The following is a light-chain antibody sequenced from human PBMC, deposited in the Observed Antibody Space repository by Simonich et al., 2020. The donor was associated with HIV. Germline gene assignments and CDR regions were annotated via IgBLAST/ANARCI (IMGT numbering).Light chain of an antibody. Sequence: DIVMTQSPDSLAVSLGARATINRKSSQSVLNSSNNKNYLAWYQQKPGQPPNLLIYWASTREAVVPDRFSGSGSGTDFTLTISSLQAEDVAVYYCQQYYSTPRTFGQGTKLEIK. CDR3: QQYYSTPRT. J-gene: IGKJ2*01. V-gene: IGKV4-1*01. CDR2: WAS. CDR1: QSVLNSSNNKNY.